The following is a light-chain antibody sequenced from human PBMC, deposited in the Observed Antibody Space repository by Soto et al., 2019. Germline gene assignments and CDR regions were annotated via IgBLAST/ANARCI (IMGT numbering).Light chain of an antibody. CDR2: GAS. CDR1: QSVSSN. V-gene: IGKV3-15*01. J-gene: IGKJ1*01. Sequence: EIVMTQSPATLSVSPGERATLSRRASQSVSSNLAWYQQKPGQAPRLLIYGASTRATGIPARFSGSGSGTEFTLTISSLQSEDFAVYYCQHWTFGQGTKVEIK. CDR3: QHWT.